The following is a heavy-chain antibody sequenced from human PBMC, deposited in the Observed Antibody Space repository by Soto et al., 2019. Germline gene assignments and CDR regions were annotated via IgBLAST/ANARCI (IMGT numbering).Heavy chain of an antibody. Sequence: HPGGSLRLSCAASGFTFSSYGMHWVRQAPGKGLEWVAVIWYDGSNKYYADSVKGRFTISRDNSKNTLYLQMNSLRAEDTAVYYCAVVPAANGHYGMDVWGQGTTVTVSS. D-gene: IGHD2-2*01. V-gene: IGHV3-33*01. CDR3: AVVPAANGHYGMDV. CDR1: GFTFSSYG. CDR2: IWYDGSNK. J-gene: IGHJ6*02.